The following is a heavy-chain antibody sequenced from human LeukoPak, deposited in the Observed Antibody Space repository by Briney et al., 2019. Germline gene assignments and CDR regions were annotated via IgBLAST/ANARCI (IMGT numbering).Heavy chain of an antibody. Sequence: PSETLSLTCAVYGGSFSGYYWSWIRQPPGKGLEWIGEINHSGSTNYNPSLKSRVTISVDTSKNQFSLQLNSVTPEDTAVYYCARERIAVAGTVDYWGQGTLVTVSS. CDR2: INHSGST. J-gene: IGHJ4*02. CDR1: GGSFSGYY. V-gene: IGHV4-34*01. D-gene: IGHD6-19*01. CDR3: ARERIAVAGTVDY.